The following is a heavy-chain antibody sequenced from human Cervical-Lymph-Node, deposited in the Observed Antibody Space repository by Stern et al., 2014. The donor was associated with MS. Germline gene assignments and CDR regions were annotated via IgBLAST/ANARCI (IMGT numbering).Heavy chain of an antibody. J-gene: IGHJ6*02. Sequence: QVQLVQSGGGVVKPGGSLRLSCAASEFTFSDHSLSWIRQAPGKGLGWVSYILGSGTTIYYAASVKGRFTISRDNAKNSLYLQMNSLRAEDTAVYYCARFYDFWSGXXXXWGQGTAVTVSS. V-gene: IGHV3-11*01. CDR1: EFTFSDHS. CDR2: ILGSGTTI. D-gene: IGHD3-3*01. CDR3: ARFYDFWSGXXXX.